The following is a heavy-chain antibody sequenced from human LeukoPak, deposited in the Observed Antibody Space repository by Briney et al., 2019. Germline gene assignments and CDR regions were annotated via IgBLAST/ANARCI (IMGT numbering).Heavy chain of an antibody. D-gene: IGHD2-15*01. Sequence: ASVKVSCKASGYTFTDYYMHWVRQAPGQGLEWMGWINPNTGGTDSVQKFQGRVTMTSDTSINTVYMELSGLRSDDTAVYYCATGDCSGGSCYPGWWFDPWGQGTLVTVSS. V-gene: IGHV1-2*02. CDR1: GYTFTDYY. CDR2: INPNTGGT. CDR3: ATGDCSGGSCYPGWWFDP. J-gene: IGHJ5*01.